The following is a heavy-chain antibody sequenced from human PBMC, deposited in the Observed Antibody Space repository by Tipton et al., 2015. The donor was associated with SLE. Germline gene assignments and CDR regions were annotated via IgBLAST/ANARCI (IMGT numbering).Heavy chain of an antibody. CDR1: GYTFTAYG. V-gene: IGHV1-18*01. D-gene: IGHD2-15*01. CDR2: ISGYDGNT. J-gene: IGHJ4*02. Sequence: QSGPEVKRPGASVKVSCKASGYTFTAYGITWVRQAPGQGLEWMGWISGYDGNTFYAQRFQDRVTMTRDTSIDTAYMELSSLRSEDTVVYYCARSRFCSGGSCYPESDYWGQGTLVTVSP. CDR3: ARSRFCSGGSCYPESDY.